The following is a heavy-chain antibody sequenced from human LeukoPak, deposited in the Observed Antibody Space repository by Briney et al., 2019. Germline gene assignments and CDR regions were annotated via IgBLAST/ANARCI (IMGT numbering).Heavy chain of an antibody. V-gene: IGHV4-59*01. CDR3: ARRETGNLYWYFDL. J-gene: IGHJ2*01. CDR1: GGSISSYY. D-gene: IGHD7-27*01. CDR2: IYYSGST. Sequence: SETLSLTCTVSGGSISSYYWSWIRQPPGKGLEWIGYIYYSGSTNYNPSLKSRVTISVDTSKNQFSLKLSSVTAADTAVYYCARRETGNLYWYFDLWGRGTLVTVSS.